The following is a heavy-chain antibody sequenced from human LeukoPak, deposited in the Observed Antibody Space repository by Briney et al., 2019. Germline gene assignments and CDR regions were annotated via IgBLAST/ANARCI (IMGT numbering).Heavy chain of an antibody. CDR3: ARYSGSYLVLYYFDY. CDR2: INPNSGGT. CDR1: GYTFTGYY. Sequence: ASVKVSCKASGYTFTGYYMHWVRQAPGQGLEGMGWINPNSGGTNYAQKFQGRVTMTRDTSISTAYMELSRLRSDDTAVYYCARYSGSYLVLYYFDYWGQGTLVTVSS. V-gene: IGHV1-2*02. J-gene: IGHJ4*02. D-gene: IGHD1-26*01.